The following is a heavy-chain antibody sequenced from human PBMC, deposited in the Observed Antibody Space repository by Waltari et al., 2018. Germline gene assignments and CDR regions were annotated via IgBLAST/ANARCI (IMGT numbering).Heavy chain of an antibody. CDR3: ARDRGRGIYLDS. V-gene: IGHV4-4*02. CDR2: IQRSGRT. J-gene: IGHJ4*02. CDR1: GDSMSSGAW. D-gene: IGHD2-15*01. Sequence: QMQLQESGPGLVKPSGTLSLTCTVSGDSMSSGAWWSWVRQPPEKGLEWIGQIQRSGRTNYNPSLESRVTISIDTSNNHFSLKVTSTTAADTAVYYCARDRGRGIYLDSWGRGTLVTVSP.